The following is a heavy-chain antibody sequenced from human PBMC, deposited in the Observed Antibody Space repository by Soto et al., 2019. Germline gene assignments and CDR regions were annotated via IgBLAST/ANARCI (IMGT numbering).Heavy chain of an antibody. CDR3: ARYGDSWYFDL. D-gene: IGHD4-17*01. J-gene: IGHJ2*01. Sequence: QLRLQESGSGLVKPSQTLSLTCAVSGGSISSGGYSWSWIRQPPGKGLEWIGYIYHSGSTYYNPSLKSRVTISVDRSKNQFSLKLSSVTAADTAVYYCARYGDSWYFDLWGRGTLVTVSS. CDR2: IYHSGST. CDR1: GGSISSGGYS. V-gene: IGHV4-30-2*01.